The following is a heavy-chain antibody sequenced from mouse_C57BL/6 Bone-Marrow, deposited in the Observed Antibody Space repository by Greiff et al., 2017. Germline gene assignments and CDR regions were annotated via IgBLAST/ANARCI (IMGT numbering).Heavy chain of an antibody. J-gene: IGHJ2*01. D-gene: IGHD1-1*01. CDR2: INPNNGGT. Sequence: VQLQQSGPELVKPGASVKMSCKASGYTFTDYNMHWVKQSHGKSLEWIGYINPNNGGTSYNQKFKGKATLTVNKSSSTAYMELRSLTSEDSAVYYCARDYYASSYDYFDYWGQGTTLTVSS. CDR1: GYTFTDYN. V-gene: IGHV1-22*01. CDR3: ARDYYASSYDYFDY.